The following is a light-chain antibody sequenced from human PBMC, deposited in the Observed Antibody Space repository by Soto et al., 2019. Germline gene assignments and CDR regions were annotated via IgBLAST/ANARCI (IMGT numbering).Light chain of an antibody. CDR3: QQYYSYLSWT. V-gene: IGKV1-8*01. CDR1: QGISSY. J-gene: IGKJ1*01. Sequence: AIRMTQSPSSLSASTGDRVTITCRASQGISSYLAWYQQKPGKAPKLLIYAASTLQSGVPSRFSGSGSGTDFTLTISCLQSEDFATYYCQQYYSYLSWTSGQGNRWIS. CDR2: AAS.